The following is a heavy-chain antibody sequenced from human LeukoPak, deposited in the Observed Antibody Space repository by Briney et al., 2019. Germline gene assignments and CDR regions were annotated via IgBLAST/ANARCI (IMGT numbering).Heavy chain of an antibody. CDR2: FDPEDGET. Sequence: ASVKVSCKVSGYTLTELSMHWVRQAPGKGLEWMGGFDPEDGETIYAQKFQGRVTMTEDTSTDTAYMELSSLRSEDTAVYYCATRRGSGWYRGNWFDPWGQGTLVTVSS. CDR1: GYTLTELS. D-gene: IGHD6-19*01. V-gene: IGHV1-24*01. J-gene: IGHJ5*02. CDR3: ATRRGSGWYRGNWFDP.